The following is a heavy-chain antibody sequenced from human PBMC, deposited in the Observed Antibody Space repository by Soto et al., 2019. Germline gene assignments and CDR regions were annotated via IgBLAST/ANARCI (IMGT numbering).Heavy chain of an antibody. CDR2: HSGQNGNT. V-gene: IGHV1-18*04. Sequence: QVQLVQSGPEVIKPAASLNVSCTASGETLTSYGVTWVRQAPGQGLEWMGFHSGQNGNTNYAQRFQGRVTMTADMSAATAYLQLRTLRSDDTAIYYCAVGKDFDYWGQGTLVIVSS. J-gene: IGHJ4*02. CDR1: GETLTSYG. D-gene: IGHD1-26*01. CDR3: AVGKDFDY.